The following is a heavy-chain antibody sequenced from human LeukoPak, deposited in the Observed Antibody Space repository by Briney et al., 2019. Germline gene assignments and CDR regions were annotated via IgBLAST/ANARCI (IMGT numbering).Heavy chain of an antibody. CDR2: ISGSGGST. Sequence: GGSLRLSCAASGFTFSSYAMSWVRQAPGKGLEWVSAISGSGGSTYYADSVKGRFTISRDNSKNTLYLQMNSPRAEDTAVYYCARVGDCSSTSCRYYGMDVWGQGTTVTVSS. D-gene: IGHD2-2*01. CDR3: ARVGDCSSTSCRYYGMDV. V-gene: IGHV3-23*01. CDR1: GFTFSSYA. J-gene: IGHJ6*02.